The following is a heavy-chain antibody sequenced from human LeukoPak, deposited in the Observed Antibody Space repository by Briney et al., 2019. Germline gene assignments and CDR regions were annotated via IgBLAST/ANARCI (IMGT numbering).Heavy chain of an antibody. Sequence: SETLSLTCTVSGGSLSGYYWGWIRQPPGKGLEWIGYIHSSGSTKYNPSLKSRVTISVDTSKNQFSLKLSSVTAADRAVYYCARWYSSGWAFDYWGQGTLVTVSS. CDR2: IHSSGST. J-gene: IGHJ4*02. CDR1: GGSLSGYY. CDR3: ARWYSSGWAFDY. D-gene: IGHD6-19*01. V-gene: IGHV4-59*08.